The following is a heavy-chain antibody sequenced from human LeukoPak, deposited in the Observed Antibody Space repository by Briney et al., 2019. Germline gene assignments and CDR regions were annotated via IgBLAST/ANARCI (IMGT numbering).Heavy chain of an antibody. V-gene: IGHV4-34*01. D-gene: IGHD3-10*01. J-gene: IGHJ6*04. CDR1: GGSFSGYY. Sequence: SETLSLTCAVYGGSFSGYYWSWIRQPPGKGLEWIGEINHSGSTNYNPSLRSRVTISVDTSKNQFSLKLSSVTAADTAVYYCARLKRRNGSGSYHSGYYGMDVWGKGTTVTVSS. CDR2: INHSGST. CDR3: ARLKRRNGSGSYHSGYYGMDV.